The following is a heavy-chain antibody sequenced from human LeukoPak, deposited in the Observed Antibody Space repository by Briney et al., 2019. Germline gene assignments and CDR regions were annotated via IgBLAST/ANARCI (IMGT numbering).Heavy chain of an antibody. D-gene: IGHD1-26*01. Sequence: ASVTVSFKASGYTFTSYYMHWVRQAPGQGLEWMGIINPSGGSTSYAQKFQGRVTMTRDTSTSTVYMELSSLRSEDTAVYYCARSGDPGHDAFDIWGQGTMVTVSS. CDR3: ARSGDPGHDAFDI. CDR1: GYTFTSYY. J-gene: IGHJ3*02. V-gene: IGHV1-46*01. CDR2: INPSGGST.